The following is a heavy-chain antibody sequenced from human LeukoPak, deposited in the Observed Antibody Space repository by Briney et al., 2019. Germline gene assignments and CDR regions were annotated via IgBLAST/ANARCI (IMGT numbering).Heavy chain of an antibody. CDR1: GFTFSSYS. CDR2: ISSSSSTI. V-gene: IGHV3-48*04. D-gene: IGHD1/OR15-1a*01. Sequence: GGSLRLSCAASGFTFSSYSMNWVRQAPGKGLEWVSYISSSSSTIYYADSVKGRFTISRDNAKNSLYLQMNSLRAEDTAVYYCARAATGTFDYWGRGTLVTVSS. J-gene: IGHJ4*02. CDR3: ARAATGTFDY.